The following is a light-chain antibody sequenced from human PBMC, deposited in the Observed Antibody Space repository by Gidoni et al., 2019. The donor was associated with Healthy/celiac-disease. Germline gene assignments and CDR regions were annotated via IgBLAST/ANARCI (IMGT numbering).Light chain of an antibody. CDR3: QVWDSSSDHWV. V-gene: IGLV3-21*04. CDR1: NIGSKS. CDR2: YDS. Sequence: SYVLTQPPPVSVAPGKTARITCGGNNIGSKSVNWYQQKPGQAPVLVIYYDSDRPSGIPERFSGSNSGNTATLTISRVEAGDEADYYCQVWDSSSDHWVFGGGTKLTVL. J-gene: IGLJ3*02.